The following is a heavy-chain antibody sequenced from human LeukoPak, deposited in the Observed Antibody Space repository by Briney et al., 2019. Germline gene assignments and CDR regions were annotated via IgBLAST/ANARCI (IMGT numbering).Heavy chain of an antibody. CDR3: ARTPSKIAAAGTNYNWFDP. D-gene: IGHD6-13*01. CDR2: ISAYNGNT. J-gene: IGHJ5*02. CDR1: GYTFTSYG. V-gene: IGHV1-18*01. Sequence: ASVKVSCKASGYTFTSYGISWVRQAPGQGLEWMGWISAYNGNTNYAQKLQGRVTMTTDTSTSTAYMELRSLRSDDTAVYYCARTPSKIAAAGTNYNWFDPWGQGALVTVSS.